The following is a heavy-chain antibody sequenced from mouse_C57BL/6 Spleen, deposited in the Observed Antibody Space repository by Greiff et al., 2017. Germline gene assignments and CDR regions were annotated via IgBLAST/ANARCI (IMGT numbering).Heavy chain of an antibody. CDR1: GYTFTDYE. CDR2: IDPETGGT. D-gene: IGHD4-1*01. Sequence: VQLQQSGAELVRPGASVTLSCKASGYTFTDYEMHWVKQTPVHGLEWIGAIDPETGGTAYNQKFKGKAILTADKSSSTAYMELRSLTSEDSAVYYCTRTGTGGFAYWGQGTLVTVSA. V-gene: IGHV1-15*01. CDR3: TRTGTGGFAY. J-gene: IGHJ3*01.